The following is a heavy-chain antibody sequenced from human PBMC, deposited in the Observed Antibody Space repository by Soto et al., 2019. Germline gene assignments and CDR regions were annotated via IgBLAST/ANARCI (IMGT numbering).Heavy chain of an antibody. CDR2: ISYDGSNK. CDR1: GFTFSSYG. V-gene: IGHV3-30*18. J-gene: IGHJ6*02. D-gene: IGHD6-13*01. Sequence: LRLSCAASGFTFSSYGMHWVRQAPGKGLEWVAVISYDGSNKYYADSVKGRFTISRDNSKNTLYLQMNSLRAEDTAVYYCAKDSQVPLIAAAGYYYYYGMDVWGQGTTVTV. CDR3: AKDSQVPLIAAAGYYYYYGMDV.